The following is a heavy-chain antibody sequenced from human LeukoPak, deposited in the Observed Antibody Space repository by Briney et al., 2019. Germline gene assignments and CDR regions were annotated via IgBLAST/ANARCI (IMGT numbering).Heavy chain of an antibody. CDR3: ARAYYDILTGYSSLGY. D-gene: IGHD3-9*01. V-gene: IGHV1-2*02. J-gene: IGHJ4*02. CDR2: INPNSGGT. Sequence: ASVKASCKASGYTFTGYYMHWVRQAPGQGLEWMGWINPNSGGTNYAQKFQGRVTMTRDTSISTAYMELSRLRSDDTAVYYCARAYYDILTGYSSLGYWGQGTLVTISS. CDR1: GYTFTGYY.